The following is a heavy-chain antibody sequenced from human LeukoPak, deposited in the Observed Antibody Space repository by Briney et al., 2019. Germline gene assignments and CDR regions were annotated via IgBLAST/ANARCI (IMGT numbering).Heavy chain of an antibody. D-gene: IGHD4-23*01. CDR2: IYYSGST. V-gene: IGHV4-59*01. CDR1: GGSISSYY. Sequence: SETLSLTCTVSGGSISSYYWSWIRQPPGKGLEWIGYIYYSGSTNYNPSLKSRVTISVDTSKNQFSLKLSSVTAADTAVYYCAGQVVMAGDRFDPWGQGTLVTVSS. CDR3: AGQVVMAGDRFDP. J-gene: IGHJ5*02.